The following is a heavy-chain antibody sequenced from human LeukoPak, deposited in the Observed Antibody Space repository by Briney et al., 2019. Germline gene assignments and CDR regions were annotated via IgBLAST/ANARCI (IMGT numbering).Heavy chain of an antibody. CDR1: GFTFSSYW. V-gene: IGHV3-7*01. Sequence: PGGSLRLSCAASGFTFSSYWMSWVRQAPGKGLEWVANIKQDGSEKYYVDSVKGQFTISRDNAKNSLYLQMNSLRAEDTAVYYCARGSGNARGHYYMDVWGKGTTVTVSS. D-gene: IGHD2-2*01. CDR2: IKQDGSEK. CDR3: ARGSGNARGHYYMDV. J-gene: IGHJ6*03.